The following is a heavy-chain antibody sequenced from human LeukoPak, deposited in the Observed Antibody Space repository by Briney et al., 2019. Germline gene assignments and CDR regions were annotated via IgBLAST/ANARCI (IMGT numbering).Heavy chain of an antibody. J-gene: IGHJ4*02. CDR3: ARDRRGDWY. Sequence: GGSLRLSCAASGFTFSSYWMSWVRQAPGKGLEWVANIKQDDSEKYYVDSVKGRFTISRDNAKNSVFLQMNSLRVEDTAVYYCARDRRGDWYWGQGTLVTVSS. V-gene: IGHV3-7*01. CDR2: IKQDDSEK. CDR1: GFTFSSYW. D-gene: IGHD3/OR15-3a*01.